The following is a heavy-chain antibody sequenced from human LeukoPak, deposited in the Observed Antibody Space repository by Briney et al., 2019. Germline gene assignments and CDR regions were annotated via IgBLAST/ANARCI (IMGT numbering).Heavy chain of an antibody. CDR3: ARGGHGGLVGSGRGYYYYGMDV. CDR1: GFTFSSYW. V-gene: IGHV3-74*01. Sequence: PGGSLRLSCAASGFTFSSYWMHWVRQAPGKGLVWVSRINSDGSSTSYADSVKGRFTISRDNAKNTLYLQMNSLRAEDTAVYYCARGGHGGLVGSGRGYYYYGMDVWGQGTTVTVSS. D-gene: IGHD3-10*01. J-gene: IGHJ6*02. CDR2: INSDGSST.